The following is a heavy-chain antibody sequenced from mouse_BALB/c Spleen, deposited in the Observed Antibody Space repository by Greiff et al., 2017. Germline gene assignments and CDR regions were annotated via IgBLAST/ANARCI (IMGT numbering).Heavy chain of an antibody. J-gene: IGHJ2*01. CDR3: ARGLLRYMDY. V-gene: IGHV5-6-5*01. CDR1: GFTFSSYV. D-gene: IGHD1-1*01. Sequence: EVPVVESGGGLVKPGGSLKLSCAASGFTFSSYVMAWVRQTPEKRLEWVACISSGGSTYYPDIAKGRFTISRDNARNILYLQMSSLRSEDTAMYYCARGLLRYMDYWGQGTTLTVSA. CDR2: ISSGGST.